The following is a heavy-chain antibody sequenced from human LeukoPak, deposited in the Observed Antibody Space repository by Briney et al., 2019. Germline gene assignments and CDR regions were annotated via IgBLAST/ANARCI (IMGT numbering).Heavy chain of an antibody. CDR2: INAGNGNT. V-gene: IGHV1-3*01. J-gene: IGHJ4*02. CDR1: GYTFTSYT. D-gene: IGHD3-22*01. CDR3: ARDLNYYDGSGHYYGNFDF. Sequence: GASVKVSCKASGYTFTSYTIHWVRQAPGQRLEWMGWINAGNGNTKYSQKFQGRVTITRDTSASTAYMELTSLRSEDTAVYYCARDLNYYDGSGHYYGNFDFWGQGTLVTVSS.